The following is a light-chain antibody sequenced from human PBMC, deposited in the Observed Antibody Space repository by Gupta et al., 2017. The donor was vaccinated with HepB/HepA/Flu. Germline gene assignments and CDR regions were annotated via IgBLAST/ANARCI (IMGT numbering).Light chain of an antibody. CDR2: DAS. J-gene: IGKJ5*01. CDR1: QSVSSY. Sequence: EIVLTPSPATLSLSPGERATLSCRASQSVSSYLAWYQQKPGQAPRLLIYDASNRATGIPVRFSGSGSGTDFTLTISSLEPEDFAVYYCQQRSNWPPITFGQGTRLEIK. CDR3: QQRSNWPPIT. V-gene: IGKV3-11*01.